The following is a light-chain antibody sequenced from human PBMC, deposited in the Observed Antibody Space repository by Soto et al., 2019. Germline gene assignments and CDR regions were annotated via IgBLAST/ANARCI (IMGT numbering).Light chain of an antibody. CDR3: MQSAQGPWT. CDR1: QSLVYGDGNTY. J-gene: IGKJ1*01. V-gene: IGKV2-30*01. Sequence: DVVMTQSPLSLPVTLGQPASISCRSSQSLVYGDGNTYLNWFQQRPGQSPRRLIYKVSNRDSGVPDRFSGSGSGTDFTLKITRVEAEDVGVYYCMQSAQGPWTFGQGTKVEIK. CDR2: KVS.